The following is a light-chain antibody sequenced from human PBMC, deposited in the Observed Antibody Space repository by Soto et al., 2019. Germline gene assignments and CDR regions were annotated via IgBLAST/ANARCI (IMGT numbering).Light chain of an antibody. CDR2: DAS. Sequence: ETMMTPSPDTLSVSLGERATLSCRASQSLRSSLAWYQQKPGQAPRLLIYDASTRATGIPARFSGSGSGTDFTLTISSLQPEDFATYYCQQAKSFPLTFGGGTKVDIK. CDR3: QQAKSFPLT. V-gene: IGKV3-15*01. CDR1: QSLRSS. J-gene: IGKJ4*01.